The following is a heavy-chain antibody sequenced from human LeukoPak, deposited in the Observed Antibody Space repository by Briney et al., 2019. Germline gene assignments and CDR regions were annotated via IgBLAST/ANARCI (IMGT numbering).Heavy chain of an antibody. CDR3: AVGTHYDILTGYPVN. Sequence: SETLSLTCTVSAYSISSGYFWGWIRQPPGKGPEWIGSIFHSGSVYYNPSLQSRVTISVDTSTNRFSLKLSSVTAADTAVYYCAVGTHYDILTGYPVNWGQGTLVTVSS. D-gene: IGHD3-9*01. CDR1: AYSISSGYF. V-gene: IGHV4-38-2*02. CDR2: IFHSGSV. J-gene: IGHJ4*02.